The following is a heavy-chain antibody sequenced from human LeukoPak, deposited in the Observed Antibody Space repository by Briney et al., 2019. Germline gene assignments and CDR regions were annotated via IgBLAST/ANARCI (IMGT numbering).Heavy chain of an antibody. V-gene: IGHV3-7*03. J-gene: IGHJ4*02. Sequence: GGSLRLSCAASGFTFSSHWMTWVRQAPGKGLEWVANIKEDGTRKNYMDSVKGRFTISRDNAKNSLYLQVNSLRAEDTAVYYCAREGLKSRSYSYWGQGTLVTVSS. CDR2: IKEDGTRK. CDR3: AREGLKSRSYSY. D-gene: IGHD6-13*01. CDR1: GFTFSSHW.